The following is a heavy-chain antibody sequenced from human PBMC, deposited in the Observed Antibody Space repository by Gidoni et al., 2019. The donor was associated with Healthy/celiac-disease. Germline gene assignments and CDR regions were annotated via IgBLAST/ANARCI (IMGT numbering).Heavy chain of an antibody. Sequence: QITLKESGPTLVQPTPTLTLTCTFSGFSLSPRGVGVGWIRQPPGKALEWLALIYWDDDKRYSPSLKSRLTITKDTSKNQVVLTMTNMDPVDTATYYCAQSGLYSYGPSYDYYYGMDVWGQGTTVTVSS. CDR2: IYWDDDK. D-gene: IGHD5-18*01. V-gene: IGHV2-5*02. CDR3: AQSGLYSYGPSYDYYYGMDV. CDR1: GFSLSPRGVG. J-gene: IGHJ6*02.